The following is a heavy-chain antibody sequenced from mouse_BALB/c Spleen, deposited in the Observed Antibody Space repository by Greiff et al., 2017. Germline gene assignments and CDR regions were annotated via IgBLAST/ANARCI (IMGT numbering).Heavy chain of an antibody. CDR1: GFNIKDTY. CDR2: IDPANGNT. CDR3: ARSGGNYVYYYAMDY. V-gene: IGHV14-3*02. Sequence: EVKLMESGAELVKPGASVKLSCTASGFNIKDTYMHWVKQRPEQGLEWIGRIDPANGNTKYDPKFQGKATITADTSSNTAYLQLSSLTSEDTAVYYCARSGGNYVYYYAMDYWGQGTSVTVSS. D-gene: IGHD2-1*01. J-gene: IGHJ4*01.